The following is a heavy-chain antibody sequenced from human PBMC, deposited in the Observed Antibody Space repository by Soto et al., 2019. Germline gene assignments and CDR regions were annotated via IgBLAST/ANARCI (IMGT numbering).Heavy chain of an antibody. CDR2: ISFDGSNK. J-gene: IGHJ6*03. V-gene: IGHV3-30*18. CDR1: GFTFSNFA. Sequence: QVHLVESGGGVVQPGRSLRLSCAASGFTFSNFATHWVRQAPGKGLEWVALISFDGSNKYYADSVKGRFTISRDKSTNTLYLQMNTRRADDSAVYYCAKSLGEGPHYYCYMDVWGKGTTVTVSS. CDR3: AKSLGEGPHYYCYMDV.